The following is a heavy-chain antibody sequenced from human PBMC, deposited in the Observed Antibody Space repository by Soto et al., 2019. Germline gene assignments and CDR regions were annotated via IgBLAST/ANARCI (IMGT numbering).Heavy chain of an antibody. CDR1: VYTFTSYY. CDR2: IIPMFDTP. CDR3: ARSGGLDRDFNY. J-gene: IGHJ4*02. Sequence: SVKVSCKASVYTFTSYYMHWVRQAPGQGLEWMGGIIPMFDTPIYAQKFQDRVTITADESTSTAYMQLSSLRSGDTAVYYCARSGGLDRDFNYWGQGSLVTVPS. V-gene: IGHV1-69*13. D-gene: IGHD2-15*01.